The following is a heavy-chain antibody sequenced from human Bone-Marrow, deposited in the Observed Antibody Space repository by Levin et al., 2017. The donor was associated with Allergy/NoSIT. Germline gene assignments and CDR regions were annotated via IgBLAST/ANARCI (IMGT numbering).Heavy chain of an antibody. V-gene: IGHV3-48*02. Sequence: ETLSLTCAASGFTFSDYSMNWVRQAPGKGLMWISYIGTSSHRIYYTDSVKGRFTISRDDAKNSVYLQMNSLRDEDTAVYYCARDSAAYSSPPDYWGQGTLVTVSS. D-gene: IGHD2-15*01. CDR1: GFTFSDYS. CDR3: ARDSAAYSSPPDY. CDR2: IGTSSHRI. J-gene: IGHJ4*02.